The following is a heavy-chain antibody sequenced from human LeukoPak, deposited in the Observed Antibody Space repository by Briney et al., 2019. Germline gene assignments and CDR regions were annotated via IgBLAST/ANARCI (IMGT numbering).Heavy chain of an antibody. Sequence: PGGSLRLSCAASGFTFSSYSMNWVRQAPGKGLEWVSSISSSSSYIYYADSVKGRFTITRDNAKNSLCLQMNSLRAEDTAVYYCARTDGASDAFDIWGQGTMVTVSS. CDR1: GFTFSSYS. J-gene: IGHJ3*02. D-gene: IGHD4/OR15-4a*01. V-gene: IGHV3-21*01. CDR3: ARTDGASDAFDI. CDR2: ISSSSSYI.